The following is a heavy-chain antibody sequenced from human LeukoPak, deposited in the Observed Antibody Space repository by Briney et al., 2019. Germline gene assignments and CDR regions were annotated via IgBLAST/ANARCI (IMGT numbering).Heavy chain of an antibody. J-gene: IGHJ3*02. V-gene: IGHV4-59*01. CDR2: IYYSGST. CDR1: GGSISSYY. CDR3: AREISSVAFDI. D-gene: IGHD6-6*01. Sequence: SETLSLTCTVSGGSISSYYWSWIRQPPGKGLEWIGYIYYSGSTNYNPSLKSRVTISIGTSKHQFSLRLTSVTAADTAVYYCAREISSVAFDIWGQGTMVSVSS.